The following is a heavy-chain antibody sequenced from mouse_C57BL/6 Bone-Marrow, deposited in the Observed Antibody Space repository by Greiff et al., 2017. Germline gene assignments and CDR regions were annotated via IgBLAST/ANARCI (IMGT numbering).Heavy chain of an antibody. CDR1: GFNIKDDY. D-gene: IGHD2-3*01. Sequence: EVKLQQSGAELVRPGASVKLSCTASGFNIKDDYMHWVKQRPEQGLEWIGWIDPENGDTEYASKFQGKATITADTSSNTAYLQLSSLTSEDTAVYYCTTSLYDGYYLSYAMDYWGQGTSVTVSS. V-gene: IGHV14-4*01. CDR2: IDPENGDT. CDR3: TTSLYDGYYLSYAMDY. J-gene: IGHJ4*01.